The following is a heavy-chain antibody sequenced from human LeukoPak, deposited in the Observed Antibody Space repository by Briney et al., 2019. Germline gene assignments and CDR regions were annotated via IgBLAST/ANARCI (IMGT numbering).Heavy chain of an antibody. CDR3: ARHRNSSGWYFDY. D-gene: IGHD6-19*01. J-gene: IGHJ4*02. Sequence: GESLKISCKGSGNRFTSHWIGWVRQMPGKGLEWMGIIYPGDSDTRYSPSFQGQVTISADKSISTAYLQWSSLKASDTAMYYCARHRNSSGWYFDYWGQGTLVTVSS. CDR2: IYPGDSDT. CDR1: GNRFTSHW. V-gene: IGHV5-51*01.